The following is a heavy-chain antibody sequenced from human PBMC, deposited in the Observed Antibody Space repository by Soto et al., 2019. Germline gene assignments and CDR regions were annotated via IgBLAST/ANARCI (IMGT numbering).Heavy chain of an antibody. CDR1: GDSVSSNGAA. Sequence: SQTLSLTCAISGDSVSSNGAAWNWIRQSPSRGLEWLGRTYYRSKWYNDYAVSVKSRITINPDTSKNQFSLQLNSVTPEDTAVYYCARDSESYYGSAPYYFDYWGQGTLVTVSS. V-gene: IGHV6-1*01. CDR2: TYYRSKWYN. J-gene: IGHJ4*02. D-gene: IGHD3-10*01. CDR3: ARDSESYYGSAPYYFDY.